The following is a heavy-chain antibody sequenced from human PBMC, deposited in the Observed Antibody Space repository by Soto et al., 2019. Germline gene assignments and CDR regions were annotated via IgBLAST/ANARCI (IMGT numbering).Heavy chain of an antibody. V-gene: IGHV3-33*01. J-gene: IGHJ4*02. Sequence: QVQLVESGGGVVQPGRSLRLSCAASGFTFSSYGMHWVRQAPGKGLEWVAVIWYDGSNKYYADSVKGRFTISRDNSKNTLYLQMNSLTAEDTAVYYCARDKSYYDCSGLESNFDYRGQGTLVTVSS. D-gene: IGHD3-22*01. CDR3: ARDKSYYDCSGLESNFDY. CDR1: GFTFSSYG. CDR2: IWYDGSNK.